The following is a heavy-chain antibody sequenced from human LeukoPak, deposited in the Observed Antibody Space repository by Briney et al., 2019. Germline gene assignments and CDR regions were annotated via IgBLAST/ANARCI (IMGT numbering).Heavy chain of an antibody. D-gene: IGHD3-10*01. CDR1: GFTFSN. CDR2: ISTSSSYI. V-gene: IGHV3-21*01. Sequence: PGGSLRLSCAASGFTFSNMNWVRQAPGKGLEWVSFISTSSSYIYYADSVKGRFTISRDNAKNSLYLQMNSLRAEDTAMYYCARDREGFGESYFDYWGQGTLVTVSS. J-gene: IGHJ4*02. CDR3: ARDREGFGESYFDY.